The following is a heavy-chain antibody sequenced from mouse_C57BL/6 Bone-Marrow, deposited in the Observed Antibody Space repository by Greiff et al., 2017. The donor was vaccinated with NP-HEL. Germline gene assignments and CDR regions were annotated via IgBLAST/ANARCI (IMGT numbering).Heavy chain of an antibody. J-gene: IGHJ3*01. CDR3: ARCRQLRIRNWFAY. V-gene: IGHV1-81*01. CDR1: GYTFTSYG. D-gene: IGHD3-2*02. Sequence: QVQLQQSGAELARPGASVKLSCKASGYTFTSYGISWVKQRTGQGLEWIGEIYPRSGNTYYNEKFKGKATLTADKSSSTAYMELRSLTSEDSAVYFCARCRQLRIRNWFAYWGQGTLVTVSA. CDR2: IYPRSGNT.